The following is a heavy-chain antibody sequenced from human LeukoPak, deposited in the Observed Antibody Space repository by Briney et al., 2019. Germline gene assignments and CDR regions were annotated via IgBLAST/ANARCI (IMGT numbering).Heavy chain of an antibody. V-gene: IGHV1-18*01. D-gene: IGHD3-22*01. CDR3: ARSGVGYYYDSSGYYPLDY. J-gene: IGHJ4*02. CDR1: GYTFTNYG. Sequence: GASVKVSCKASGYTFTNYGISWVRQAPGQGLEWMGWISAYNGNTNYAQKLQGRVTMTTDTSTSTAHMELRSLRSDDTALYYCARSGVGYYYDSSGYYPLDYWGQGTLVTVSS. CDR2: ISAYNGNT.